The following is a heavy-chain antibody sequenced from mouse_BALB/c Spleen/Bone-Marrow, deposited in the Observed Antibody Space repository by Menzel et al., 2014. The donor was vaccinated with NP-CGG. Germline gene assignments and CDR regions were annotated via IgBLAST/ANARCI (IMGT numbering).Heavy chain of an antibody. CDR2: IYPGGGYT. J-gene: IGHJ2*01. Sequence: QVQLQQSGAELVRPGTSVKISCKASGYTFTNYWLSWVKQRPGHGLEWIGDIYPGGGYTNFNERFKGKATLTADTSSSTAYMQLSSLTSEDSAAYFCAREEYGNYDRFIDYWGQGTTLTVSS. CDR3: AREEYGNYDRFIDY. D-gene: IGHD2-10*02. V-gene: IGHV1-63*02. CDR1: GYTFTNYW.